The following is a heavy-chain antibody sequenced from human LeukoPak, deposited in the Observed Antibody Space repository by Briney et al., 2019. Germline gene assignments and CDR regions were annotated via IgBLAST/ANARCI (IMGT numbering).Heavy chain of an antibody. CDR1: GYSFTSYW. CDR3: ARHYYGSGSYFAFDI. Sequence: GESLKISCKGSGYSFTSYWIGWVRQMPGKGLEWMGIIYPGDSDTRYSPSFQGQVTISADKSISTAYLQWSSLKASDTAMYYCARHYYGSGSYFAFDIWGQGIMVTVSS. CDR2: IYPGDSDT. J-gene: IGHJ3*02. V-gene: IGHV5-51*01. D-gene: IGHD3-10*01.